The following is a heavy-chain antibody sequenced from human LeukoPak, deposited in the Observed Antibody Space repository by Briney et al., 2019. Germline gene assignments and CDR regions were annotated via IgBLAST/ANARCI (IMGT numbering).Heavy chain of an antibody. Sequence: HPGGSLTLSCAPSAFTFSSHVMSWGREAPRGGLGWVSSLSGSGKYTFYADSVKGRFTHSRDNSRNELFLQMNSLTSGDTAEYYCAKSRATGTYPGRFDYWGLGILVTVSS. CDR1: AFTFSSHV. CDR2: LSGSGKYT. J-gene: IGHJ4*02. V-gene: IGHV3-23*01. D-gene: IGHD3-10*01. CDR3: AKSRATGTYPGRFDY.